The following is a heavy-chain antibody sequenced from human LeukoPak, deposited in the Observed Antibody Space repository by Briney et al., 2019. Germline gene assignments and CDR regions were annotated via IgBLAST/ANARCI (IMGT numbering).Heavy chain of an antibody. CDR2: IYYSGST. V-gene: IGHV4-31*03. CDR3: ARVDYGDYDPSNWFDP. CDR1: GGSISSGGYY. J-gene: IGHJ5*02. D-gene: IGHD4-17*01. Sequence: SQALSLTCTVSGGSISSGGYYWSWIRQHPGKGLEWIGYIYYSGSTYYNPSLKSRVTISVDTSKNQFSLKLSSVTAADTAVHYCARVDYGDYDPSNWFDPWGQGTLVTVSS.